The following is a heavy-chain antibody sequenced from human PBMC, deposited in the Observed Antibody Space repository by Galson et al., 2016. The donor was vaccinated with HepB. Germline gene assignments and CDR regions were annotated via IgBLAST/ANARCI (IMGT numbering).Heavy chain of an antibody. CDR1: GYTFTNFG. J-gene: IGHJ4*02. CDR3: ARDYDFWSGSI. CDR2: IRPYNGNA. V-gene: IGHV1-18*01. D-gene: IGHD3-3*01. Sequence: SVKVSCKASGYTFTNFGISWVRQAPGQGLEWMGWIRPYNGNATYAQKFQGRVTLTTDTSTSTAYMELRSLRSDDTAVYYCARDYDFWSGSIWGQGTLVTVSS.